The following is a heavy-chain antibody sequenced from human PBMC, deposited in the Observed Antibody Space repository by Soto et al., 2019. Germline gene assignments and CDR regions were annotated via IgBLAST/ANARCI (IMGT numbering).Heavy chain of an antibody. CDR1: GFTFSSYA. J-gene: IGHJ6*02. CDR2: ISYDGSNK. D-gene: IGHD2-8*01. V-gene: IGHV3-30-3*01. Sequence: QIQLVESGGGVVQPGRSLRLSCAASGFTFSSYAMHWVRQAPGKGLEWVAVISYDGSNKYYADSVKGRFTISRDNSKNTLYLQMNSLSAEDTAVYYCARGGDCTNGVCYTYYGMDVWGQGTTVTVSS. CDR3: ARGGDCTNGVCYTYYGMDV.